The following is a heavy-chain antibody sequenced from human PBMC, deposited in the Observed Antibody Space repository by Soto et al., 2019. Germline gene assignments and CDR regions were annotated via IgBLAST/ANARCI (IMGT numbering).Heavy chain of an antibody. CDR1: GGSISSYY. D-gene: IGHD6-19*01. CDR3: ARDDPLYHIALAGTSWFAP. V-gene: IGHV4-4*07. Sequence: QVQLQESGPGLVKPSETLSLTCTVSGGSISSYYWSWIRQPAGKGLEWIGRIYTSGSTNYNPSLKSRVTMSVDTSKNQFSLKLSSVTAADTAVYYCARDDPLYHIALAGTSWFAPWGQGTLVTVSS. J-gene: IGHJ5*02. CDR2: IYTSGST.